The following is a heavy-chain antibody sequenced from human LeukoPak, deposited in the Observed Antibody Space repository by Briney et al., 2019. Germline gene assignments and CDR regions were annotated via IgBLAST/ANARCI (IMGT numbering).Heavy chain of an antibody. CDR1: GFTVKDNF. CDR2: LSSGGAT. V-gene: IGHV3-53*01. Sequence: GGSLRLSCAASGFTVKDNFMSWVRQAPGKGLEWVSVLSSGGATYYADSVKGRFTISRDNSKNTLYLQMNSLRAEDTAVYYCAKGNSNTYPLYYYYMDVWGKGTTVTVSS. D-gene: IGHD4-11*01. J-gene: IGHJ6*03. CDR3: AKGNSNTYPLYYYYMDV.